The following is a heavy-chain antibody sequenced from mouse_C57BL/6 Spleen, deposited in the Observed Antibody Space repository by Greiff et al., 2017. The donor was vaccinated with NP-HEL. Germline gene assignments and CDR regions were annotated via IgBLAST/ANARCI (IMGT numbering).Heavy chain of an antibody. V-gene: IGHV5-16*01. J-gene: IGHJ4*01. CDR1: GFTFSDYY. CDR3: AREYGYDDAMDY. Sequence: EVMLVESEGGLVQPGSSMKLSCTASGFTFSDYYMAWVRQVPEKGLEWVANINYDGSSTYYLDSLKSRFIISRDNAKNILYLQMSSLKSEDTATYYCAREYGYDDAMDYWGQGTSVTVSS. CDR2: INYDGSST. D-gene: IGHD2-2*01.